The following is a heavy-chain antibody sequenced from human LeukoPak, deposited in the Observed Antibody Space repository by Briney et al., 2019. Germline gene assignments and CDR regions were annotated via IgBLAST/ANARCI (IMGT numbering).Heavy chain of an antibody. CDR2: ISYIGST. Sequence: SETLSLTCAVSDDSFSSHYWTWTRQPPGKRLEWIGYISYIGSTNYNPSLKSRVTISIDTSKNQFSLKLSSVTAADTAVYYCARDLVTVTKGFDIWGQGTMVSVSS. CDR3: ARDLVTVTKGFDI. D-gene: IGHD4-17*01. CDR1: DDSFSSHY. V-gene: IGHV4-59*11. J-gene: IGHJ3*02.